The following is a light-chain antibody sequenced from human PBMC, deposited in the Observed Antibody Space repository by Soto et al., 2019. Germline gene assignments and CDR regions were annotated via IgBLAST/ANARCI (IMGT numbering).Light chain of an antibody. CDR1: SGHSSYA. Sequence: QLVVTQSPSASASLGASVKLTCTLSSGHSSYAIAWHQQQPQRGPRYLMKVNGDGSHTKGDGIPDRFSGSSSGAERYLTISSLQSEDEADYYCQTWTTGIWVFGGGTKLTVL. J-gene: IGLJ3*02. CDR2: VNGDGSH. V-gene: IGLV4-69*01. CDR3: QTWTTGIWV.